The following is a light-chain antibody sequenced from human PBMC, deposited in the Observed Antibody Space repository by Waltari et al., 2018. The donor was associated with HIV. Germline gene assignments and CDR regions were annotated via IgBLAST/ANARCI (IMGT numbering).Light chain of an antibody. CDR1: SSDLGGYNY. CDR3: SSYAGSNNLGV. J-gene: IGLJ1*01. CDR2: EVN. Sequence: QSALTQPPSASGSPGQSVTISCTGSSSDLGGYNYVVWYQQRPGKAPRLLIYEVNRRPSGVPDRFSGSKSGNTASLTVSGLQAEDEADYYCSSYAGSNNLGVFGTGTRVSVV. V-gene: IGLV2-8*01.